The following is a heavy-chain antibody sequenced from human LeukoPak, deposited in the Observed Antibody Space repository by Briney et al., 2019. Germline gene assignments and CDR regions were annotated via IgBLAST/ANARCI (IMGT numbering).Heavy chain of an antibody. J-gene: IGHJ4*02. CDR2: IFYSGST. D-gene: IGHD7-27*01. CDR3: ARNWGSAHFDY. CDR1: GGSISSYY. V-gene: IGHV4-59*12. Sequence: SETLSLTCTVSGGSISSYYWSWIRQPPGKGLEWIGYIFYSGSTSYNPSLKSRVTISIDTSKNQFSLKLSSVTAADTAVYYCARNWGSAHFDYWGQGTLVTVSS.